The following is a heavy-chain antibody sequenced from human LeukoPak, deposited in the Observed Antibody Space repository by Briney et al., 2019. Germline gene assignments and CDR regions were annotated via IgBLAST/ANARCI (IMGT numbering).Heavy chain of an antibody. CDR3: VRDGGVSGYDLLDY. CDR1: GFTFSNYW. Sequence: GGSLRLSCAASGFTFSNYWMTWVRQAPGKGLEWVAHINQDGSEEHYMDSAKARFTIFRDNAKNSLSLQMNSLRAEDTAVYYCVRDGGVSGYDLLDYWGQGTLVTVSS. J-gene: IGHJ4*02. V-gene: IGHV3-7*01. D-gene: IGHD5-12*01. CDR2: INQDGSEE.